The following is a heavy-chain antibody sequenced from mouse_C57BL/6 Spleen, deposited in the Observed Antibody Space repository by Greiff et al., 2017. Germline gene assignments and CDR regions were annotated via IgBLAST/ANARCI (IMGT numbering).Heavy chain of an antibody. CDR3: ARGFITTVVFDY. J-gene: IGHJ2*01. CDR1: GYTFTSYW. Sequence: QVQLQQSGAELVKPGASVKMSCKASGYTFTSYWITWVKQRPGQGLEWIGDIYPGSGSTNYNEKFKSKATLTVDTSSSTAYMQLSSLTSEDSAVYYCARGFITTVVFDYWGQGTTLTVSS. CDR2: IYPGSGST. V-gene: IGHV1-55*01. D-gene: IGHD1-1*01.